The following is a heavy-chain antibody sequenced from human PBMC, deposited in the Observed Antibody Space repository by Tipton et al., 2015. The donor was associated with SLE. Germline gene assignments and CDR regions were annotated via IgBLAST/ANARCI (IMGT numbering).Heavy chain of an antibody. D-gene: IGHD6-19*01. J-gene: IGHJ1*01. CDR3: ARSSGWDAEYFQD. CDR2: IYHSGST. CDR1: GGSVSSQY. Sequence: LRLSCTASGGSVSSQYWSWIRQPPGKGLEWIGYIYHSGSTNYNPSLTSRVTISVDTSKNQFYLNLRSVTAADTAVYYCARSSGWDAEYFQDWGQGTLVTVSS. V-gene: IGHV4-59*02.